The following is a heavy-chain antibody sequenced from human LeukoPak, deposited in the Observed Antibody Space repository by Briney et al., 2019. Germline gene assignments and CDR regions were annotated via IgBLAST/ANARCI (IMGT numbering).Heavy chain of an antibody. CDR3: ARGPPAGNFIDF. CDR2: ISSSSSYI. V-gene: IGHV3-21*04. CDR1: GFTFSSYS. D-gene: IGHD2-2*01. J-gene: IGHJ4*02. Sequence: GGSLRLSCAASGFTFSSYSMNWVRQAPGKGLEWVSSISSSSSYIYYADSVKGRFTISRDNSKNTVFLQLNSLRAEDTAVYYCARGPPAGNFIDFWGQGTLVTVSS.